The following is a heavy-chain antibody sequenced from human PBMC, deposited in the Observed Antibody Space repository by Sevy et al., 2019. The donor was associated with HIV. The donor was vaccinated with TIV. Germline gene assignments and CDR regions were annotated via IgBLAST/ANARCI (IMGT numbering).Heavy chain of an antibody. J-gene: IGHJ6*02. V-gene: IGHV3-23*01. CDR3: AKVDVVVPVADYGLDV. D-gene: IGHD2-2*01. CDR2: ISRSGGST. CDR1: GFTFSNYA. Sequence: GGSLRLSCEASGFTFSNYAMSWVRQAPGKGLEWVSSISRSGGSTYYADSVEGRFTISRDNSKNTLYLQMNSLRAGETAVFYCAKVDVVVPVADYGLDVWGQGTTVTVSS.